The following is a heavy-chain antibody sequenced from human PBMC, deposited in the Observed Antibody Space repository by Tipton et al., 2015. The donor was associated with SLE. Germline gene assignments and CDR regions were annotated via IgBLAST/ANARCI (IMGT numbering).Heavy chain of an antibody. Sequence: TLSLTCTVSGGSISSHYWSWIRQPPGKGLEWIGYIYYSGSTNYNPSLKSRVTISVDTSKNQFSLKLSSVTAADTAVYYCARGGRGYGDYEVYGGQGTRVTVSS. CDR2: IYYSGST. V-gene: IGHV4-59*11. D-gene: IGHD4-17*01. CDR3: ARGGRGYGDYEVY. J-gene: IGHJ4*02. CDR1: GGSISSHY.